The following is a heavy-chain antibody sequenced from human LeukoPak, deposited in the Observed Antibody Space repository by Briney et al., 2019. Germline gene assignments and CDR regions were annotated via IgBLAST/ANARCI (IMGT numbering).Heavy chain of an antibody. CDR3: ARRASHGYSGYDLDY. D-gene: IGHD5-12*01. CDR2: IYPGDSDT. V-gene: IGHV5-51*01. CDR1: GYSFTSYW. Sequence: GESLKISCKGSGYSFTSYWIGWVRQMPGKGLEWMGIIYPGDSDTRYSPSFQGQVTISADKSISTAYLQWSSLKASDTAMYYCARRASHGYSGYDLDYWGQGTLVTVSS. J-gene: IGHJ4*02.